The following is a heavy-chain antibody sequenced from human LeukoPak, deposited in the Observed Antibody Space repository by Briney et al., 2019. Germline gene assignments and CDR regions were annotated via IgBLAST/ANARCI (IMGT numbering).Heavy chain of an antibody. CDR2: ISYDGSNK. J-gene: IGHJ4*02. CDR1: GFTFSTYG. Sequence: PGGSLRLSCAASGFTFSTYGMHWVRQAPGKGLEWVAVISYDGSNKYYADSVKGRFTISRDNSKNTLYLQMNSLRAEDTAVYYCAKLSSVGAEDFDYWGQGTLVTVSS. CDR3: AKLSSVGAEDFDY. V-gene: IGHV3-30*18. D-gene: IGHD1-26*01.